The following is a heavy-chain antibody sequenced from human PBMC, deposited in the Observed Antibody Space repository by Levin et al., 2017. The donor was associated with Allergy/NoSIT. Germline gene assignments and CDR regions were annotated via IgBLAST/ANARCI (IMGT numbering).Heavy chain of an antibody. D-gene: IGHD6-13*01. CDR2: IIPIFGTA. Sequence: GASVKVSCKASGGTFSSYAISWVRQAPGQGLEWMGGIIPIFGTANYAQKFQGRVTITADESTSTAYMELSSLRSEDTAVYYCARGLSSSWYDVQIDAFDIWGQGTMVTVSS. CDR1: GGTFSSYA. V-gene: IGHV1-69*13. J-gene: IGHJ3*02. CDR3: ARGLSSSWYDVQIDAFDI.